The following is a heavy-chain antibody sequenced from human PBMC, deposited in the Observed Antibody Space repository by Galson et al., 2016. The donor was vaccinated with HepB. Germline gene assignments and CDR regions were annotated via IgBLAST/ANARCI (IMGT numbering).Heavy chain of an antibody. CDR1: GYTFTRYY. V-gene: IGHV1-46*01. D-gene: IGHD3-10*01. CDR2: INPSGGST. Sequence: SVKVSCKASGYTFTRYYMHWVRQAPGQGLEWMGIINPSGGSTSYAQKFQGRVTMPRDTSTSTVYMELSSLRSEETAVYYCARGGVGSHYVPLSYYGMDVWGQGTTVTVSS. CDR3: ARGGVGSHYVPLSYYGMDV. J-gene: IGHJ6*02.